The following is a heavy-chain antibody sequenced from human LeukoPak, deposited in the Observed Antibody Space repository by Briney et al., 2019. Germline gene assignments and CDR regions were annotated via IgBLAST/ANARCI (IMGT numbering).Heavy chain of an antibody. Sequence: RASVKVSCTASGYTFTSYYMHWVRQAPGQGLEWMGIINPSGGSTSYAQKFQGRVTMTRDTSTSTVYMELSSLRSEDTAVYYCAREGVTYYYDSSGYRDFVYWGQGTLVTVSS. CDR2: INPSGGST. D-gene: IGHD3-22*01. J-gene: IGHJ4*02. CDR3: AREGVTYYYDSSGYRDFVY. V-gene: IGHV1-46*01. CDR1: GYTFTSYY.